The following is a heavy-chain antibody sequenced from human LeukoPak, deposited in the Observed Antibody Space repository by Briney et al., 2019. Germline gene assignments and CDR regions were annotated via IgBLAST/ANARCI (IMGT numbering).Heavy chain of an antibody. CDR1: GFTFSSYW. D-gene: IGHD2-8*01. CDR3: ARTAYRNGMDV. CDR2: INADGSVI. Sequence: GGSLRLSCAASGFTFSSYWIHLVRQAPWKGLVWVSRINADGSVITYADSVKGRFTISRDNAKNTLYLQMNSLRVEDTAVYYCARTAYRNGMDVWGQGTTVTVS. V-gene: IGHV3-74*01. J-gene: IGHJ6*02.